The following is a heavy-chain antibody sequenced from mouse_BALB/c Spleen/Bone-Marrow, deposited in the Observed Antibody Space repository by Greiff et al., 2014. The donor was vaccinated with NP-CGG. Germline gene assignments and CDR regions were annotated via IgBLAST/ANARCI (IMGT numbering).Heavy chain of an antibody. D-gene: IGHD1-2*01. CDR3: ARITTATGAMDY. CDR1: GFSLTSYG. J-gene: IGHJ4*01. CDR2: IWADGST. V-gene: IGHV2-9*02. Sequence: QVQLKESGPGLVAPSQTLSISCTVSGFSLTSYGVHWVRQPPGKGLEWLGVIWADGSTNYNSARMSRLSISKGNSKSQVFLKMNSLQTDDTAMYYCARITTATGAMDYWGQGTSVTVSS.